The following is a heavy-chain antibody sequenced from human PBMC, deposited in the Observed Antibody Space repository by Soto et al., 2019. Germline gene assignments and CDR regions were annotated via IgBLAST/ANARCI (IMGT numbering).Heavy chain of an antibody. CDR3: AKDLSTPRTAMVGFVDY. Sequence: QVQLVESGGGVVQPGRSLRLSCAASGFTFSSYGMYWVRQAPGKGLEWVAVISYDGSNKYYADSVKGRFTISRDNSKNTLYLQMNSLRAEDTAVYYCAKDLSTPRTAMVGFVDYWGQGTLVTVSS. CDR2: ISYDGSNK. D-gene: IGHD5-18*01. V-gene: IGHV3-30*18. J-gene: IGHJ4*02. CDR1: GFTFSSYG.